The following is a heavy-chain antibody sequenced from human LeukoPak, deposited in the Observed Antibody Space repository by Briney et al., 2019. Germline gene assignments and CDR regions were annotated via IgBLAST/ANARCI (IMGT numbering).Heavy chain of an antibody. Sequence: SETLSLTCTVSGDSFSYFYWSWIRQPPGKGLEWIGYIYNSGSTSYNPSLKSRVTISLDTSQNQFSLKLSSVTAADTAVYYCARGGYCSGGSCTGAAFDIWGQGTMVTVSS. D-gene: IGHD2-15*01. J-gene: IGHJ3*02. CDR1: GDSFSYFY. V-gene: IGHV4-59*12. CDR2: IYNSGST. CDR3: ARGGYCSGGSCTGAAFDI.